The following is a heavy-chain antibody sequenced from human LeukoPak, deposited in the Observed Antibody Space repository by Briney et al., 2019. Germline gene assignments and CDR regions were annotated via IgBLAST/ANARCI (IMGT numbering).Heavy chain of an antibody. Sequence: GGSLRLSCAASGFTFSSYGMHWVRQAPGKGLEWVAFIRYDGSNKYYANSVKGRFSISRDNSKNTLYLQMNSLRAEDTAVYYCAKLPFIAGATFLVYWGQGTLVTVSS. V-gene: IGHV3-30*02. CDR2: IRYDGSNK. CDR3: AKLPFIAGATFLVY. D-gene: IGHD1-26*01. J-gene: IGHJ4*02. CDR1: GFTFSSYG.